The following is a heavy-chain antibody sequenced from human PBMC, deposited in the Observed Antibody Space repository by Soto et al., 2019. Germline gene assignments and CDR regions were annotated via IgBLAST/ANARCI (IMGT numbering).Heavy chain of an antibody. CDR1: GGSFSGYY. D-gene: IGHD2-2*01. CDR3: ARGRGGMKYQLAHRDWFDP. J-gene: IGHJ5*02. Sequence: SETLSLTCAVYGGSFSGYYWSWIRQPPGKGLEWIGEINHSGSTNYNPSLKSRVTISVDTSKNQFSLKLSSVTAADTAVYYCARGRGGMKYQLAHRDWFDPWGQGTLVTVST. V-gene: IGHV4-34*01. CDR2: INHSGST.